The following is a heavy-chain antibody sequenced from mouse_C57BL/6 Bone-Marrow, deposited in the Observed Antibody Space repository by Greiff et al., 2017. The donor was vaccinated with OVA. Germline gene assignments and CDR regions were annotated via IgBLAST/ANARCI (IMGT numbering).Heavy chain of an antibody. V-gene: IGHV5-12*01. CDR2: ISNGGGST. D-gene: IGHD2-4*01. CDR3: ARRGYDYSWFAY. CDR1: GFTFSDYY. Sequence: EVHLVESGGGLVQPGGSLKLSCAASGFTFSDYYMYWVRQTPEKGLEWVAYISNGGGSTYYPDTVKGRFTISRDNAKNTLYLQLSRLKSEDTAMYYCARRGYDYSWFAYWGQGTLVTVSA. J-gene: IGHJ3*01.